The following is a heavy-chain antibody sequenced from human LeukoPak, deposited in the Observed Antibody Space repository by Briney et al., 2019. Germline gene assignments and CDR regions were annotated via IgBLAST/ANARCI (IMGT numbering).Heavy chain of an antibody. V-gene: IGHV4-59*12. Sequence: SETLSLTCTVSGGSISSYYWSWIRQPPGKGLEWIGYIYYSGSTYYNPSLKSRVTISVDTSKNQFSLKLSSVTAADTAVYYCVRVRTLGGLYNTNFDYWGQGTLVTVSS. J-gene: IGHJ4*02. CDR1: GGSISSYY. CDR2: IYYSGST. CDR3: VRVRTLGGLYNTNFDY. D-gene: IGHD1-1*01.